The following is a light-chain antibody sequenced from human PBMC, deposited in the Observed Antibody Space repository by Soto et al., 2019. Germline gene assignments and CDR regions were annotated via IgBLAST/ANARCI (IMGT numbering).Light chain of an antibody. Sequence: DIQMTQSPSTLSASVGDRVTITCRASQSIHRWLAGYQQKPGKAPKRLIYKASSLESGVPSRFSCSGSVTQFTLTISSLQPYDVATYYCQQYDTYYTFGQGTKLEIK. CDR2: KAS. CDR3: QQYDTYYT. V-gene: IGKV1-5*03. CDR1: QSIHRW. J-gene: IGKJ2*01.